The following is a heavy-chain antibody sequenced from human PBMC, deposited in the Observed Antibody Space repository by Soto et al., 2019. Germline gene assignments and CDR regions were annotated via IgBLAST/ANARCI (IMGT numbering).Heavy chain of an antibody. CDR3: ATRRAGRRLWIHPCEP. V-gene: IGHV4-34*01. D-gene: IGHD3-16*01. CDR2: FNHSVGT. J-gene: IGHJ5*02. Sequence: YYWTWLRLPPGKGMEWIGEFNHSVGTHYNPSLKSRCIMSVDTSKNLCSLWLSPVSAADTPIHYCATRRAGRRLWIHPCEPWGQGTPGTV. CDR1: YY.